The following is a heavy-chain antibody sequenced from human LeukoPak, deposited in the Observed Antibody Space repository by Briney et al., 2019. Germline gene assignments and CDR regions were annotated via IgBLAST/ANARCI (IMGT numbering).Heavy chain of an antibody. CDR3: ARVRVVVPAAMRGYYYYGMDV. J-gene: IGHJ6*02. V-gene: IGHV3-30-3*01. D-gene: IGHD2-2*01. CDR1: GFTFSSYA. CDR2: ISYDGSNK. Sequence: GRSLRLSCAASGFTFSSYAMHWVRQAPGKGLEWVAVISYDGSNKYYADSVKGRFTISRDNSKNTLYLQMNSLRAEDTAVYYCARVRVVVPAAMRGYYYYGMDVWGQGTTVTVSS.